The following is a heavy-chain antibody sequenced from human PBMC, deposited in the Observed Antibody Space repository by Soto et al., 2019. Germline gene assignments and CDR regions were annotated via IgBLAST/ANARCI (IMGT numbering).Heavy chain of an antibody. CDR3: ATAGFRGTSIQQFAH. J-gene: IGHJ4*02. D-gene: IGHD1-1*01. CDR1: GGTFSTYA. Sequence: QVQLVQSGAEVKKPGSSVKVSCQASGGTFSTYAITWVRQAPGQGLEWMGAIIPVFETTSSAQRFRDRLSITADAVTTTAYMELSGLRSEDTAIYYCATAGFRGTSIQQFAHWGQGALVTVSP. CDR2: IIPVFETT. V-gene: IGHV1-69*01.